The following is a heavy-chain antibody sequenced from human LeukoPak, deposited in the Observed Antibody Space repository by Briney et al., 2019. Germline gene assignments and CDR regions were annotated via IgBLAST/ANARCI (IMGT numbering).Heavy chain of an antibody. J-gene: IGHJ4*02. CDR1: GGSIGGNSY. Sequence: SETLSLTCTVSGGSIGGNSYWSCIRQPPGKGPEWIGHISNSGSTYYSPSLSSRVTISLDTSKNQFSLKLRSVTAADTAVYYCARGGASSIPLDYWGRGTLVTVSS. D-gene: IGHD1-26*01. V-gene: IGHV4-61*01. CDR3: ARGGASSIPLDY. CDR2: ISNSGST.